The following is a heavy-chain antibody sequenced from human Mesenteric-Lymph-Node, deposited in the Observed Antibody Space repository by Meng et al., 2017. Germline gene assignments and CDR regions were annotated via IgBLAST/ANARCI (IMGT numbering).Heavy chain of an antibody. CDR3: ARRGPGVAVARDAFDI. Sequence: GESLKIPCAASGFTFSSYGMHWVRQAPGKGLEWVAVIWYDGSNKYYADSVKGRFTISRDNSKNTLYLQMNSLRAEETAVYYCARRGPGVAVARDAFDIWGQGTMVTVSS. D-gene: IGHD6-19*01. V-gene: IGHV3-33*01. J-gene: IGHJ3*02. CDR2: IWYDGSNK. CDR1: GFTFSSYG.